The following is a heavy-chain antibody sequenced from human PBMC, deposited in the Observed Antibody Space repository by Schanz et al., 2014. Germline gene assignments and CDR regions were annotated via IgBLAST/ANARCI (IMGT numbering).Heavy chain of an antibody. J-gene: IGHJ4*02. CDR1: GFSFSSYG. D-gene: IGHD2-21*02. V-gene: IGHV3-30*18. Sequence: QVQLVESGGGVVQPGRSLTLSCAASGFSFSSYGMHWVRQAPGKGLEWVAVISYDGSFEDYLDSVKGRFTISRDNSKNTLYLQMSSLRGEDTAVYYCAKDLEPQCGGDCPLTWGQGTLVTVSS. CDR3: AKDLEPQCGGDCPLT. CDR2: ISYDGSFE.